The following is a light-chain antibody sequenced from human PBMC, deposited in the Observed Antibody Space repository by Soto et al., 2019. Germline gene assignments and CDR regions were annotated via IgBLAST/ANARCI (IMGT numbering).Light chain of an antibody. CDR3: QHYGISTRT. CDR2: GAS. CDR1: QSISSGY. J-gene: IGKJ1*01. V-gene: IGKV3-20*01. Sequence: EVVLTQSPGTLSLSPGDTATLSCRATQSISSGYLAWYQQKHGQAPRLLIYGASSRATGIPDRFSAIGSGADFTLTITGLEPEDFAVYYCQHYGISTRTIGQGTKVEFK.